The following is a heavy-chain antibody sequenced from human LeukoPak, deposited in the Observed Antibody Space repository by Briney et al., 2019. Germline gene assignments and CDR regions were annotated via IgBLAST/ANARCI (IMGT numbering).Heavy chain of an antibody. CDR1: GFTFSSYW. J-gene: IGHJ4*02. V-gene: IGHV3-74*01. Sequence: GSLRLSCAASGFTFSSYWMHWVRQAPGKGLVWVSRINSDGSSTSYADSVKGRFTLSRDNSKNMFFLQMNFLNVEDTAIYYCGREATGGQWYLDHWGEGTPVTVSS. D-gene: IGHD2-2*01. CDR2: INSDGSST. CDR3: GREATGGQWYLDH.